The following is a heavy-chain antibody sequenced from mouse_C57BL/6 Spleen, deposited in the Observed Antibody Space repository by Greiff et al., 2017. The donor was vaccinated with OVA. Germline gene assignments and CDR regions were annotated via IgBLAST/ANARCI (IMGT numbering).Heavy chain of an antibody. D-gene: IGHD2-12*01. J-gene: IGHJ4*01. CDR2: FYPGSGSI. CDR3: ARHEEVYRAMDY. Sequence: VQLQQSGAELVKPGASVKLSCKASGYTFTEYTIHWVKQRSGRGLGGIGWFYPGSGSIKYNEKFKDKATLTADKSSSTVYMELSRLTSEDSAVYFCARHEEVYRAMDYWGQGTSVTVSS. V-gene: IGHV1-62-2*01. CDR1: GYTFTEYT.